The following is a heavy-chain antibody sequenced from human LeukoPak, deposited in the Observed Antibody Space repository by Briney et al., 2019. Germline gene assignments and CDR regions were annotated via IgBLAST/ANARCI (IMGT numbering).Heavy chain of an antibody. CDR3: AIYYYGSGSYYEPPQK. CDR2: IYYTGST. Sequence: SETLSLTCTVSGGSISSSSYYWGWIRQPPGKGLEWIGSIYYTGSTYYNPSLKSRVTISVDTSKNQFSLKLSSVTAADTAVYYCAIYYYGSGSYYEPPQKWGQGTLVTVSS. D-gene: IGHD3-10*01. V-gene: IGHV4-39*01. J-gene: IGHJ4*02. CDR1: GGSISSSSYY.